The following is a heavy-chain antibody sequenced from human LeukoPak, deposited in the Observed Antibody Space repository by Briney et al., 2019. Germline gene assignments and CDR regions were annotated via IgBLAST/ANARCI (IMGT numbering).Heavy chain of an antibody. D-gene: IGHD6-13*01. CDR3: AKDLRIAAAGRVSDY. V-gene: IGHV3-23*01. CDR1: GFTLSSYA. J-gene: IGHJ4*02. Sequence: GGSLRLSCAASGFTLSSYAMSWVRQAPGKGLEWVSAISGSGGSTYYADSVKGRFTISRDNSKNTLYLQMNSLRAEDTAVYYCAKDLRIAAAGRVSDYWGQGTLVTVSS. CDR2: ISGSGGST.